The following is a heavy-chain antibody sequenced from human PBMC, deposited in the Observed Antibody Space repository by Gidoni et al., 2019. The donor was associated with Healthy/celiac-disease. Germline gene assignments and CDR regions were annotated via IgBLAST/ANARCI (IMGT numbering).Heavy chain of an antibody. J-gene: IGHJ6*02. Sequence: QVQLVASGGGVVQPGRSLSLSCAASGFTFSSYGMHWLRQAPGKGLEWVAVISYDGSNKYYEESVKGRFTISRDNSKNKLYLQMNSLRAEDTAVYYCAKALLDVNIVAMTWGDYYYGMDVWGQGTTVTVSS. V-gene: IGHV3-30*18. CDR2: ISYDGSNK. D-gene: IGHD5-12*01. CDR3: AKALLDVNIVAMTWGDYYYGMDV. CDR1: GFTFSSYG.